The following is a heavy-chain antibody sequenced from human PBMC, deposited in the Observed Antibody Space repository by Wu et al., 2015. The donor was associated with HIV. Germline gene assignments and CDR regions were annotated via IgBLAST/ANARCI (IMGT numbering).Heavy chain of an antibody. CDR2: ISAYNGNT. Sequence: QVQLVQSGAEVKKPGASVKVSCKASGYTFTSYGISWVRQAPGQGLEWMGWISAYNGNTNYAQKLQGRVTMTTDTSTSTAYMELRSLRSDDTAVYYCARDLGVPDNKLSHAFDIWGQGTMVTVSS. CDR1: GYTFTSYG. D-gene: IGHD2-2*01. J-gene: IGHJ3*02. CDR3: ARDLGVPDNKLSHAFDI. V-gene: IGHV1-18*01.